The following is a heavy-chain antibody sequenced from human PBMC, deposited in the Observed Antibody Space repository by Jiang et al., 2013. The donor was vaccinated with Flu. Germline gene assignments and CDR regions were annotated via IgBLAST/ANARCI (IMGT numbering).Heavy chain of an antibody. CDR3: ARHEGSYDFWRAEPPHISWNHFDY. D-gene: IGHD3-3*01. Sequence: GSGLVKPSETLSLTCTVSGGSISSSSYYWGWIRQPPGKGLEWIGSIYYSGSTYYNPSLKSRVTISVDTSKNQFSLKLSSVTAADTAVYYCARHEGSYDFWRAEPPHISWNHFDYWGQGTLVTVSS. CDR1: GGSISSSSYY. V-gene: IGHV4-39*01. J-gene: IGHJ4*02. CDR2: IYYSGST.